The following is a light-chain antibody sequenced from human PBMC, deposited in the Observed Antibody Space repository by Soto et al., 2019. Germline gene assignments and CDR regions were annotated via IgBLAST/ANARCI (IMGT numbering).Light chain of an antibody. CDR1: QSIGHY. CDR2: SAS. Sequence: DNRLTQSPSSLSASIGDRVTITCRASQSIGHYLNWYQQKRGKAPQLLIYSASTLHSGVPSRFSGSGSGTDFTLTISSLQPDDFATYFCQQSDISPPWTFGQGTQVELK. CDR3: QQSDISPPWT. V-gene: IGKV1-39*01. J-gene: IGKJ1*01.